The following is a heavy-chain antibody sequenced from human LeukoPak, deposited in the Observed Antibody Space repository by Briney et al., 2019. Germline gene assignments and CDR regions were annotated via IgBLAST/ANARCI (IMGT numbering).Heavy chain of an antibody. V-gene: IGHV3-7*01. D-gene: IGHD4-17*01. CDR3: ARDYGDYEGYFDY. CDR2: IKQDGSEK. CDR1: GFTFSSYW. J-gene: IGHJ4*02. Sequence: GGSLRLSCAASGFTFSSYWVSCVRQAPGKGLEWVANIKQDGSEKYYVDSVKGRFTISRDNAKNSLYLQMNSLRAEDTAVYYCARDYGDYEGYFDYWGQGTLVTVSS.